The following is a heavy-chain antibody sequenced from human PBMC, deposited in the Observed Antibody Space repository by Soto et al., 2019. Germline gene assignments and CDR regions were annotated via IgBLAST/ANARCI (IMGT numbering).Heavy chain of an antibody. V-gene: IGHV3-73*01. Sequence: QPGGSLRLSCAASGFTLSGSAMHWVGQASGKGLEWVGRIRSKANSYATAYAASVKGRFTISRDDSKNTAYLQMNSLKTEDTAVYSCTTPRISCVVVPAAILDYYYYGMDVWGQGTTVTVSS. J-gene: IGHJ6*02. D-gene: IGHD2-2*02. CDR1: GFTLSGSA. CDR2: IRSKANSYAT. CDR3: TTPRISCVVVPAAILDYYYYGMDV.